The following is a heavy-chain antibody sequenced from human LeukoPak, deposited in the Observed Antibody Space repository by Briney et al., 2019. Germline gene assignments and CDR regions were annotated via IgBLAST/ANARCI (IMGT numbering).Heavy chain of an antibody. CDR2: IYYSGST. J-gene: IGHJ3*02. D-gene: IGHD5-18*01. CDR3: ARGFHSYDAFDI. V-gene: IGHV4-59*01. CDR1: GGSISSYY. Sequence: SETLSLTCTVSGGSISSYYWSWIRQPPGKGLEWIGYIYYSGSTNYNPSLKSRVTISVDTSKNQFSLKLGSVTAADTAVYYCARGFHSYDAFDIWGQGTTVTVSS.